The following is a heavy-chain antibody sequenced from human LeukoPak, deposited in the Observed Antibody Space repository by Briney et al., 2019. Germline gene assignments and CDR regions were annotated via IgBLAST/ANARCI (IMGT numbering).Heavy chain of an antibody. CDR2: IRYDGSNK. CDR3: AKDPTYNWNETPYYYYYMDV. CDR1: GFTFSSYG. V-gene: IGHV3-30*02. J-gene: IGHJ6*03. D-gene: IGHD1-20*01. Sequence: GGSLRLSCAASGFTFSSYGMHWVRQAPGKGLEWVAFIRYDGSNKYYADSVKGRFTISRDNSKNTLYLQMNSLRAEDTAVYYCAKDPTYNWNETPYYYYYMDVWGKGTTVTVSS.